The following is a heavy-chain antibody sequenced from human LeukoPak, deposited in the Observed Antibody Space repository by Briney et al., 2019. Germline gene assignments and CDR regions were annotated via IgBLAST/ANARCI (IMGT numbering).Heavy chain of an antibody. D-gene: IGHD5-12*01. CDR2: ISSSSSYI. V-gene: IGHV3-21*01. CDR1: GFSFGSYS. Sequence: PGGSLRLSCAASGFSFGSYSMNWVRQAPGKGLEWVSSISSSSSYICYADSVKGRFTISRDNAKNSLYLQMNSLRAEDTAVYYCARDPAGYSGYDTDYWGQGTLVTVSS. J-gene: IGHJ4*02. CDR3: ARDPAGYSGYDTDY.